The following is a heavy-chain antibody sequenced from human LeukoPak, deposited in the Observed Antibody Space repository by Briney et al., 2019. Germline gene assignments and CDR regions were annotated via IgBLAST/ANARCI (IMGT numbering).Heavy chain of an antibody. J-gene: IGHJ4*02. Sequence: GASVKVSCKASGYTFTSYDINWVRQATGQGLEWMGWMNPNSGNTGYAQKFQGRVTMTRNTSISTAYMELSSLRSEDTAVYYCARRPPSYSHVLRYFDWSSQYYFDYWGQGTLVTVSS. D-gene: IGHD3-9*01. V-gene: IGHV1-8*01. CDR3: ARRPPSYSHVLRYFDWSSQYYFDY. CDR2: MNPNSGNT. CDR1: GYTFTSYD.